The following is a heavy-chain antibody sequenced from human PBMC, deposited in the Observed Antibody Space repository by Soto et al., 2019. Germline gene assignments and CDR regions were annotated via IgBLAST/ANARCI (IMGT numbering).Heavy chain of an antibody. V-gene: IGHV3-7*01. CDR2: IKQDGSER. J-gene: IGHJ5*02. Sequence: GSLRLSCAAPGFTFGNYWMSWVRQAPGKGPEWVANIKQDGSERNYVDSVKGRFTISRDNAENSLYLQMNSLRVEDTGVYYCASARHIGPWGQGTLVTVSS. D-gene: IGHD2-21*01. CDR1: GFTFGNYW. CDR3: ASARHIGP.